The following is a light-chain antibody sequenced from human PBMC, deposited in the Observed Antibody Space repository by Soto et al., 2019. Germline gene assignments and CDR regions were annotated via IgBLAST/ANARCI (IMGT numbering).Light chain of an antibody. CDR1: QSVSSN. CDR3: QQYKNWPHT. CDR2: GAS. Sequence: EIVMTQSPATLSVSPGERVTLSCRASQSVSSNLAWYHQKPGQVPRLLIYGASTRATGIPARFSGSGSGTEFTLTISSPQSEDFAVYYCQQYKNWPHTFGQGTRLEIK. V-gene: IGKV3-15*01. J-gene: IGKJ5*01.